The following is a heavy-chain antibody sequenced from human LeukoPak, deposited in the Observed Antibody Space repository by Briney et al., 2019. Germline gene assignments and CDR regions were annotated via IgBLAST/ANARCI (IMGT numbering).Heavy chain of an antibody. D-gene: IGHD2/OR15-2a*01. V-gene: IGHV5-51*01. CDR2: IHPADSDT. J-gene: IGHJ4*02. CDR1: GSIFTTYW. Sequence: GAPLKISCKGSGSIFTTYWIGWVRQMPGKRLEWMGIIHPADSDTRYSPSFQGQVTISADKSISTAYLQWSSLKASDTGMYYCAKYSTQQTHFDYWGQGSLVTVSS. CDR3: AKYSTQQTHFDY.